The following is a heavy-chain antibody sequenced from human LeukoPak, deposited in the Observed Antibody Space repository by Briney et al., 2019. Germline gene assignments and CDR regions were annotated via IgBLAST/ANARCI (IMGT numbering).Heavy chain of an antibody. V-gene: IGHV3-48*01. J-gene: IGHJ3*02. CDR1: GSTFSSYS. Sequence: PGGSLRLSCAASGSTFSSYSMNWVRQAPGKGLEWVSYISSSSSTIYYADSVKGRFTISRDNAKNSLYLQMNSLRAEDTAVYYCARPQGIVGPTWTFDIWGQGTMVTVSS. CDR3: ARPQGIVGPTWTFDI. CDR2: ISSSSSTI. D-gene: IGHD1-26*01.